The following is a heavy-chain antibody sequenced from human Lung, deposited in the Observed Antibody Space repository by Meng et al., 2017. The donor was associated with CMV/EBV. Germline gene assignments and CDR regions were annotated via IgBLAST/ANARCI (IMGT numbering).Heavy chain of an antibody. J-gene: IGHJ4*02. D-gene: IGHD4-11*01. Sequence: SLKISCTASGFIFHDYTMHWVRQAPGKDLEWVSGINWNSGNIFYADSVKGRFTISRDNAKNSLYLQMNSLRAEDTALYYCAKDVVGAATTYYFDYWGQRTLVTVSS. V-gene: IGHV3-9*01. CDR1: GFIFHDYT. CDR2: INWNSGNI. CDR3: AKDVVGAATTYYFDY.